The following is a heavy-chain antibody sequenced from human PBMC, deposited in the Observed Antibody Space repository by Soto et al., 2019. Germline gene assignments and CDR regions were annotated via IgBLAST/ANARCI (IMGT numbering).Heavy chain of an antibody. V-gene: IGHV2-5*02. Sequence: QITLKESGPTLVKPTQTLTLTCTFSGSSLSTTGVGVGWIRQPPGKALEWLTIIYSEDDKRYSPSLKSRHTIPKVTSKNPVVLTLANMDPVDTATYYCAHTPNCGGVDYWGHGTLVTVSA. D-gene: IGHD7-27*01. CDR3: AHTPNCGGVDY. CDR1: GSSLSTTGVG. J-gene: IGHJ4*01. CDR2: IYSEDDK.